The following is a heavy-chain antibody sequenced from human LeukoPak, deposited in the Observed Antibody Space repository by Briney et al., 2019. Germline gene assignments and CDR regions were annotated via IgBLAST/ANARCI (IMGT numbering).Heavy chain of an antibody. D-gene: IGHD3-10*01. J-gene: IGHJ4*02. CDR1: GLTFSNYW. Sequence: GGSLRLSCAASGLTFSNYWMSWVRQAPGKGLEWVANIKEDGSEKNYVDSVKGRFTISRDNAKNSLYLQMNSLRDEDTAVYYCARDQGGYYGSGSYFVEWGQGTLVTVSS. CDR3: ARDQGGYYGSGSYFVE. CDR2: IKEDGSEK. V-gene: IGHV3-7*01.